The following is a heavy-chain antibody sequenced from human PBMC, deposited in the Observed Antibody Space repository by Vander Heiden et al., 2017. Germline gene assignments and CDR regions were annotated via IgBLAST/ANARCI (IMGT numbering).Heavy chain of an antibody. CDR1: GFTFSNAW. J-gene: IGHJ4*02. CDR2: IKSKTDGGTA. V-gene: IGHV3-15*01. CDR3: ITDRSDY. Sequence: EVQLVDSGGGLVKPGGSRRHSCEASGFTFSNAWMSWVRQAAGEGLEWVGRIKSKTDGGTADYAAPVKGRFTISRDDSKNTVYLQMNSLKTEDTAVYYCITDRSDYWGQGTLVTVSS. D-gene: IGHD3-16*02.